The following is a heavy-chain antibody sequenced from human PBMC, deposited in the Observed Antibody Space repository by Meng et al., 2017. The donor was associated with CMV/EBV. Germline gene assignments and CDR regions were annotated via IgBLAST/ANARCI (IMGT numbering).Heavy chain of an antibody. CDR2: ISSSSSTI. D-gene: IGHD4-11*01. V-gene: IGHV3-48*04. Sequence: GESLKISCAASGFTFSSYSMNWVRQAPGKGLEWVSYISSSSSTIYYADSVKGRFTISRDNAKNSLYLQMNSLRAEDTAVYYCAREGPTGAFDIWGQGTMGTVSS. CDR1: GFTFSSYS. CDR3: AREGPTGAFDI. J-gene: IGHJ3*02.